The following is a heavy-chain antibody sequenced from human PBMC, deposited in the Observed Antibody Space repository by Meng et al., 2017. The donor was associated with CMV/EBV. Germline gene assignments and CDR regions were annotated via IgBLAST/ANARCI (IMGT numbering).Heavy chain of an antibody. J-gene: IGHJ4*02. CDR3: ARDRGELLDY. Sequence: GESLKISCAASGFTFSSYAMHWVRQAPGKGLEWVAVISHDGSNKYYADSVKGRSTISRDNSKNTLYLQMNSLRAEDTAVYYCARDRGELLDYWGQGTLVTVSS. D-gene: IGHD1-26*01. V-gene: IGHV3-30*04. CDR2: ISHDGSNK. CDR1: GFTFSSYA.